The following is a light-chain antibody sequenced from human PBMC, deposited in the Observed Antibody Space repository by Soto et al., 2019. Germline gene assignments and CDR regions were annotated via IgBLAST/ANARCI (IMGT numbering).Light chain of an antibody. Sequence: QSVLTQPPSVSAAPGQKVTISCSGSSSNIGNNYVSWYQQLPGTAPKLLIYDNNKRPSGIPDRFSGSKSGTSAILGITGLQTGDEADYYCGTWDSSLSALVVFGGGTKVTVL. J-gene: IGLJ2*01. CDR3: GTWDSSLSALVV. CDR2: DNN. CDR1: SSNIGNNY. V-gene: IGLV1-51*01.